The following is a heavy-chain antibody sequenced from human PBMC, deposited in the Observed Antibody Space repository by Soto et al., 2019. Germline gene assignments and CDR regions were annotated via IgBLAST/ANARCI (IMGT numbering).Heavy chain of an antibody. Sequence: PGGSLRLSCAASGFTFSYYGMNWVRQAPGKGLEWVSVISGSDGSTYYADSVKGRFTISRDNSKNTLNLQMNSLRAEDTAVYYCARRSSSWYFDYWGQGTLVTVSS. D-gene: IGHD6-13*01. CDR3: ARRSSSWYFDY. CDR2: ISGSDGST. J-gene: IGHJ4*02. V-gene: IGHV3-23*01. CDR1: GFTFSYYG.